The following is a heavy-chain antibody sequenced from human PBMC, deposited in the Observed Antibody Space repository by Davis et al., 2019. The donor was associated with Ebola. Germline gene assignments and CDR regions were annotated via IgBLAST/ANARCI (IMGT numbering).Heavy chain of an antibody. CDR3: VRFFFDL. Sequence: PGGSLRLSCAASGFTFRSYWMGWVRQAPGKGLEWVVNINQDGSEPKYVDSVKGRFTISRDNAKNSLFLQMNNLRAEDTATYYCVRFFFDLWGQGALVTVSS. V-gene: IGHV3-7*03. CDR1: GFTFRSYW. CDR2: INQDGSEP. J-gene: IGHJ4*02.